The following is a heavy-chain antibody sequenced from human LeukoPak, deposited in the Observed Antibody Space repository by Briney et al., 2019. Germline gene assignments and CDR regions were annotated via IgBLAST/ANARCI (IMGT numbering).Heavy chain of an antibody. J-gene: IGHJ4*02. Sequence: PGGPLRLSCAASPFAFSSYTMNWLRQAPGKGLEWVSCISSGSGYIYYADSVKGRFTVSRDNAKNSLYLQMSSMGAEDTAVYYCARPVAGTEFYFDYWGQGTLVTVSS. CDR1: PFAFSSYT. D-gene: IGHD6-19*01. CDR2: ISSGSGYI. CDR3: ARPVAGTEFYFDY. V-gene: IGHV3-21*01.